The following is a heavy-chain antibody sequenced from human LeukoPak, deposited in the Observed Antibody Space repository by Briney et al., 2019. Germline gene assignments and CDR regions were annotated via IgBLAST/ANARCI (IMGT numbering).Heavy chain of an antibody. CDR3: ARVHYNAFGI. V-gene: IGHV3-74*01. J-gene: IGHJ3*02. CDR1: GFTFSTYW. Sequence: PGGSLRLSCAASGFTFSTYWMRWVRQVPGKGLVWVSSISSDGSSTHYADSVKGRFTISRDNVKNTLYLQVNSLRAEDTAVYYCARVHYNAFGIWGQGTMVTVSS. D-gene: IGHD3-10*01. CDR2: ISSDGSST.